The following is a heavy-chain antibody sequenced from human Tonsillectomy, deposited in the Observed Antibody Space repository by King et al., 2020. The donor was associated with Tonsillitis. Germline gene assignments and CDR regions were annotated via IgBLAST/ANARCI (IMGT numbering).Heavy chain of an antibody. CDR3: ARLYNSSNY. CDR1: GFTFSDYG. V-gene: IGHV3-30*03. CDR2: ISYDGSNQ. D-gene: IGHD6-6*01. J-gene: IGHJ4*02. Sequence: VQLVESGGVVVQPWRSLRLSCAASGFTFSDYGIHWVRQAPGKFLELVAVISYDGSNQYYADSVEGRFTISRDNSKNKLSLQMNSLRTEDTAVYYCARLYNSSNYWGQGTLVTVSS.